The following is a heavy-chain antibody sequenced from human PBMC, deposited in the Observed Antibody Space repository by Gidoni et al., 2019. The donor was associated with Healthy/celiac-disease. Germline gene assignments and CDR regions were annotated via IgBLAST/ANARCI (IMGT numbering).Heavy chain of an antibody. CDR3: ARVVGGDSSSSVRLDY. CDR2: IYHSGST. Sequence: QVQLQESGPGLVTPSGPLSLTCAVSGGSISSRNWWSWVRQPPGKGLEWIGEIYHSGSTNYNPSLKSRVTISVDKSKNQFSLKLSSVTAADTAVYYCARVVGGDSSSSVRLDYWGQGTLVTVSS. J-gene: IGHJ4*02. D-gene: IGHD6-6*01. V-gene: IGHV4-4*02. CDR1: GGSISSRNW.